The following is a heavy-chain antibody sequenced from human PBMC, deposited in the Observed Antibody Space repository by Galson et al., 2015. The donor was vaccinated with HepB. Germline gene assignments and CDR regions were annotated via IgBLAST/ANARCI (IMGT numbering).Heavy chain of an antibody. CDR2: IIPIFGTA. V-gene: IGHV1-69*13. Sequence: SVKVSCKASGGTFSSYAISWVRQAPGQGLEWMGGIIPIFGTANYAQKFQGRVTITADESTSTAYMELSSLRSEDTAVYYCASTTQSGGREDYWGQGTLVTVSS. CDR3: ASTTQSGGREDY. CDR1: GGTFSSYA. D-gene: IGHD3-16*01. J-gene: IGHJ4*02.